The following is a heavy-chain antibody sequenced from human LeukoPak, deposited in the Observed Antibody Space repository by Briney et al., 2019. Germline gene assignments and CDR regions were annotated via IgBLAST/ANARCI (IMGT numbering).Heavy chain of an antibody. CDR2: ISGSGGST. V-gene: IGHV3-23*01. CDR1: GFTFSSYA. Sequence: GGSLRLSCAASGFTFSSYAMSWVRQAPGKGLEWVSAISGSGGSTYYADSVKGRFTISRDNSKNTLYLQMNSLTSEDSALYYCARRRGTTHLYWFDHWGQGTQVTVSS. D-gene: IGHD2-15*01. J-gene: IGHJ5*02. CDR3: ARRRGTTHLYWFDH.